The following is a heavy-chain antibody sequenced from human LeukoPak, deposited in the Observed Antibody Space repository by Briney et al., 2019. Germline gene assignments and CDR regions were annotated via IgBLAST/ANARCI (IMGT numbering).Heavy chain of an antibody. CDR1: GFTVSGYY. D-gene: IGHD3-3*01. Sequence: GGSLRLSSAASGFTVSGYYMSWVRQAPGKGLEWVSTIYSDGSTYYADSVKGRFIVSRDNSKNTLYLQMYSLRAEDTAVYYCATDRGFASFDYWGQGTLVTVSS. V-gene: IGHV3-53*01. CDR2: IYSDGST. J-gene: IGHJ4*02. CDR3: ATDRGFASFDY.